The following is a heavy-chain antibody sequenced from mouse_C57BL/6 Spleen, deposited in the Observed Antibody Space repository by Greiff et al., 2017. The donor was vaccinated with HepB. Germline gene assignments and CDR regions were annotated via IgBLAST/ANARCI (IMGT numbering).Heavy chain of an antibody. CDR3: ARGRYYGSSDYFDY. CDR2: INYDGSST. Sequence: EVMLVESEGGLVQPGSSMKLSCTASGFTFSDYYMAWVRQVPEKGLEWVANINYDGSSTYYLDSLKSRFIISRDNAKNILYLQMSSLKSEDTATYYCARGRYYGSSDYFDYWGQGTTLTVSS. CDR1: GFTFSDYY. J-gene: IGHJ2*01. V-gene: IGHV5-16*01. D-gene: IGHD1-1*01.